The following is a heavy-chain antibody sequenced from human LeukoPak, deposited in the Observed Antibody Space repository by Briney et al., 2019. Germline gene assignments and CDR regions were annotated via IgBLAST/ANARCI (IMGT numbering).Heavy chain of an antibody. J-gene: IGHJ4*02. CDR1: GFTFDDYA. D-gene: IGHD3-22*01. CDR2: ISWNSGSI. CDR3: AKAYDSSGYDLKY. V-gene: IGHV3-9*03. Sequence: GRSLRLSCAASGFTFDDYAMHWVRQAPGKGLGWVSGISWNSGSIGYADSVKGRFTISRDNAKNSLYLQMNSLRAEDMALYYCAKAYDSSGYDLKYWGQGTLVTVSS.